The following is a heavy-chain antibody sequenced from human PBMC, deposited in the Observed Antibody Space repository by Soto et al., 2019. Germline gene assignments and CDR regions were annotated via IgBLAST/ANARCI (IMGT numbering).Heavy chain of an antibody. CDR2: IYSGGST. V-gene: IGHV3-66*01. J-gene: IGHJ5*02. CDR3: ARSIAGRDWFDP. Sequence: EVQLVESGGGLVQPGGSLRLSCAASGFTVSSNYMSWVRQAPGKGLEWVSVIYSGGSTYYADSVKGRFTISRDNSKNTLYLQMNSLRAEDTAVYYCARSIAGRDWFDPWGQGTLVTVSP. D-gene: IGHD6-13*01. CDR1: GFTVSSNY.